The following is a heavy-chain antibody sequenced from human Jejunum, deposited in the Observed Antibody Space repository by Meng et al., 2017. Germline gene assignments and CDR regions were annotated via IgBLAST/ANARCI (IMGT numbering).Heavy chain of an antibody. CDR2: IKQDGSDK. CDR3: ARDLQIAY. Sequence: GESLKNSCAASGFTFSIYSMTWVRQAPGRGLEWVANIKQDGSDKNYVDSVKGRFTISRDNAKNSLYLQMNSLRAEDTAVYYCARDLQIAYWGQGTLVTVSS. V-gene: IGHV3-7*01. CDR1: GFTFSIYS. J-gene: IGHJ4*02.